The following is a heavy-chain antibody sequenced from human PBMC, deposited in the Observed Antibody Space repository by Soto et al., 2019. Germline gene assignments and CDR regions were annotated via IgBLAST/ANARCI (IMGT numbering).Heavy chain of an antibody. CDR2: IQSKADGGTA. J-gene: IGHJ4*02. CDR1: GFDFTKAW. D-gene: IGHD1-7*01. V-gene: IGHV3-15*05. CDR3: ATGRHTWNYGGGYFDY. Sequence: EVQLVESGGGLVKPGGSLRLSCEVSGFDFTKAWLSWVRQAPGKGLEWVGRIQSKADGGTADYPSRVRDRVKISRDDSIKTLYLLLNSLKTEDTGTYYCATGRHTWNYGGGYFDYWGQGIRVTVST.